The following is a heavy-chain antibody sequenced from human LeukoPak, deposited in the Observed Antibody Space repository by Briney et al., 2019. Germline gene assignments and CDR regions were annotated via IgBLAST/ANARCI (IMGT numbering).Heavy chain of an antibody. V-gene: IGHV4-39*01. D-gene: IGHD6-13*01. CDR1: GGSISSYY. J-gene: IGHJ4*02. CDR3: ARSQYSSSWAPFDY. Sequence: PSETLSLTCTVSGGSISSYYWGWIRQPPGKGLEWIGSIYHSGSTYYNPSLKSRVTISVDTSKNQFSLKLTSVTAADTAVFYCARSQYSSSWAPFDYWGQGTLVTVSS. CDR2: IYHSGST.